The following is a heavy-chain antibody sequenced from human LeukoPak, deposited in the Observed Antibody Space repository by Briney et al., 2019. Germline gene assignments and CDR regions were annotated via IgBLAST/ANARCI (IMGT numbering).Heavy chain of an antibody. Sequence: SVKVSCKASGGTFSSYAISWVRQAPGQGLEWMGRIIPIFGIANYAQKFQGRVTITADKSTSTAYMELSSLRSEDTAVYYCARGCGGDCYPNKYYYYYYGMDVWGQGTTVTVSS. V-gene: IGHV1-69*04. D-gene: IGHD2-21*02. CDR3: ARGCGGDCYPNKYYYYYYGMDV. CDR2: IIPIFGIA. J-gene: IGHJ6*02. CDR1: GGTFSSYA.